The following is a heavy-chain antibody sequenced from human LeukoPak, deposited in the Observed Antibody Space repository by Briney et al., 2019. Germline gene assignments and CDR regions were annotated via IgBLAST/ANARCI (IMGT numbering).Heavy chain of an antibody. J-gene: IGHJ4*02. V-gene: IGHV3-21*01. Sequence: GGSLRLSCAASGFTFSHYSMNWVRQAPGKGLEWVSSISSGGSYIHYADSVKGRFTISRDNAKNSLYLQMNSLRAGDTAVYYCARDRHGFDYRGQGTLVTVSS. CDR3: ARDRHGFDY. CDR1: GFTFSHYS. CDR2: ISSGGSYI. D-gene: IGHD6-6*01.